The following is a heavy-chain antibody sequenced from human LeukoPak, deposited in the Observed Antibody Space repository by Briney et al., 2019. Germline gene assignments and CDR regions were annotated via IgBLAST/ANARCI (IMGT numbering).Heavy chain of an antibody. Sequence: GESLKISCQGSGYTFTTYWIGWVRQMPGKGLEWMGIIHPGDSDFRYSPSFKGQVIISADKPISTAYLQWSNLKASDTAMYYCARQITISHFDYWGQGTLVTVSS. CDR2: IHPGDSDF. J-gene: IGHJ4*02. V-gene: IGHV5-51*01. D-gene: IGHD3-3*01. CDR1: GYTFTTYW. CDR3: ARQITISHFDY.